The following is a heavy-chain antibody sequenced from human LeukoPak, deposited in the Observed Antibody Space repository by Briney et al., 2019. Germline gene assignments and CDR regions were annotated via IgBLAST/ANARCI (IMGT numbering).Heavy chain of an antibody. V-gene: IGHV4-59*01. D-gene: IGHD3-22*01. CDR2: IYYSGST. Sequence: SETLSLTCTVSGGSISSYYWSWIRQPPGKGLEWIGYIYYSGSTNYNPSLKSRVTISVDTSKNQFSLKLSSVTAADTAVYYCARVGYYDSSGEVGYAFDIWGQGTMVTVSS. CDR3: ARVGYYDSSGEVGYAFDI. J-gene: IGHJ3*02. CDR1: GGSISSYY.